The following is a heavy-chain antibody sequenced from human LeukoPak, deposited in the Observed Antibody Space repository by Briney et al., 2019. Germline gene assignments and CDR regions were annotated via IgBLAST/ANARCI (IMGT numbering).Heavy chain of an antibody. V-gene: IGHV3-74*01. J-gene: IGHJ4*02. Sequence: GGSLRLSCAASGFTFSNYWMRWVRQVPGKGLVWVSRINTDGSSTNYAASVKGRFTISRDNAKNTVYLQMNSLRAEDTALYYCASLTTVTTSFEYWGQGTLVTVSS. D-gene: IGHD4-17*01. CDR1: GFTFSNYW. CDR2: INTDGSST. CDR3: ASLTTVTTSFEY.